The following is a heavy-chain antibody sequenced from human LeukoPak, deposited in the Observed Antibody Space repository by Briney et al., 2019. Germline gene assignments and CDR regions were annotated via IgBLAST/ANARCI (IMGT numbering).Heavy chain of an antibody. Sequence: GGSLRLSCAASGFTFSTYGMHWVRQAPGKGLEWVSFVWSDGSNKYYTDSVKGRFTISRDNSKNTLYLQMNSLRGEDTAVYYCAKKTADHYYMDVWGKGTTVTVSS. CDR1: GFTFSTYG. D-gene: IGHD3-10*01. J-gene: IGHJ6*03. V-gene: IGHV3-30*02. CDR2: VWSDGSNK. CDR3: AKKTADHYYMDV.